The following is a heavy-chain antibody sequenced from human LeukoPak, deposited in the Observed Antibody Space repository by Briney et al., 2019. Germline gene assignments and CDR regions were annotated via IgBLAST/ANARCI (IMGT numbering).Heavy chain of an antibody. Sequence: PGGSLRLSCAASGFTFSSYSMNWVRQAPGKGLEWVSSISSSSSYIYYADSVKGRFTISRDNAKNSLYLQMNSLRAGDTAVYYCARETYGSGRDNWFDPWGQGTLVTVSS. CDR3: ARETYGSGRDNWFDP. V-gene: IGHV3-21*01. J-gene: IGHJ5*02. CDR2: ISSSSSYI. CDR1: GFTFSSYS. D-gene: IGHD3-10*01.